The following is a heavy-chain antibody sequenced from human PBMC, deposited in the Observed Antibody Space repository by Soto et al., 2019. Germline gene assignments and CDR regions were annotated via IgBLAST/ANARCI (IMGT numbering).Heavy chain of an antibody. D-gene: IGHD3-10*01. V-gene: IGHV1-8*02. Sequence: ASLKVSCEASGYTFINYDISWVRQATGQGLTWMGWMNPGSGKTGYANKCQGRVTMTRDVTTSTAHLELSSLASEYTVVYYCARMSSSGTLHWFDPWGQGTLVTVSS. CDR3: ARMSSSGTLHWFDP. CDR1: GYTFINYD. CDR2: MNPGSGKT. J-gene: IGHJ5*02.